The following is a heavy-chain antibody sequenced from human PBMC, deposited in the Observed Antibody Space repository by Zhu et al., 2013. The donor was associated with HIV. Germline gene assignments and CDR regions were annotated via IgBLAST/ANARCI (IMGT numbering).Heavy chain of an antibody. Sequence: QVQLVQSGAEVKKPGSSVKVSCKASGGTFSSYAISWVRQAPGQGLEWMGGIIPIFGTANYAQKFQGRVTITADESTSTAYMELSSLRSEDTAVYYCAREFPTYCGGDCYSRTWYFDLWGRGTLVTVSS. CDR2: IIPIFGTA. V-gene: IGHV1-69*01. CDR3: AREFPTYCGGDCYSRTWYFDL. CDR1: GGTFSSYA. D-gene: IGHD2-21*02. J-gene: IGHJ2*01.